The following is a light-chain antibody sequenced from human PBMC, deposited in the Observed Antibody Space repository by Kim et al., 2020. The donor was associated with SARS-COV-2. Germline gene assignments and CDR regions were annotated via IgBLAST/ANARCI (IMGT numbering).Light chain of an antibody. CDR2: EVS. J-gene: IGLJ3*02. CDR1: TGNVANNV. CDR3: QSYESNIWV. V-gene: IGLV6-57*02. Sequence: GNTVTIPSPGSTGNVANNVGQWYQHRPGSAPTTVIFEVSQRPSGVPDRFSGSIDRSSNSASLTISGLKAEDEAEYFCQSYESNIWVFGGGTRLTVL.